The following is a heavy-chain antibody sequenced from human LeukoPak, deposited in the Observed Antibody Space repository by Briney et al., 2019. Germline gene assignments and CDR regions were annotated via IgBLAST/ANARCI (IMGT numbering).Heavy chain of an antibody. J-gene: IGHJ3*02. CDR3: AKGIGGWPNDAFDI. Sequence: PGGSLRLSCAASGFTFSSYWMSWVRQAPGKGLEWVANIKQDGSEKYYVDSVKGRFTISRDNAKNSLYLQMNSLRAEDTAVYYCAKGIGGWPNDAFDIWGQGTMVTVSS. CDR1: GFTFSSYW. D-gene: IGHD6-19*01. V-gene: IGHV3-7*01. CDR2: IKQDGSEK.